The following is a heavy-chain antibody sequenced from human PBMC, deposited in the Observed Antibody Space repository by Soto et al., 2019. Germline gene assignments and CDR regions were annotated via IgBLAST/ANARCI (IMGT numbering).Heavy chain of an antibody. Sequence: GASVKVSCKASGYTFTSYDINWVRQTAGQGLEWMGWISAYNGNTNYAQKLQGRVTMTTDTSTSTAYMELRSLRSDDTAVYYCARGRSISGWYNYWGQGTLVTVSS. D-gene: IGHD6-19*01. CDR1: GYTFTSYD. J-gene: IGHJ4*02. V-gene: IGHV1-18*01. CDR2: ISAYNGNT. CDR3: ARGRSISGWYNY.